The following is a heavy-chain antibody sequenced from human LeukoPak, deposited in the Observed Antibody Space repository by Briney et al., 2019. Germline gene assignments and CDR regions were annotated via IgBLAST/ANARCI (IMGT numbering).Heavy chain of an antibody. V-gene: IGHV3-23*01. CDR3: AKDLGTSGWYINS. D-gene: IGHD6-19*01. Sequence: GGSLRLSCAASGFQFNTYWMTWVRQAPGKGLEWVSAITSSGATTYYADSVKGRFTISRDNSKNTLYLQMNSLRAEDTAVYHCAKDLGTSGWYINSWGQGTLVTVSS. CDR1: GFQFNTYW. J-gene: IGHJ4*02. CDR2: ITSSGATT.